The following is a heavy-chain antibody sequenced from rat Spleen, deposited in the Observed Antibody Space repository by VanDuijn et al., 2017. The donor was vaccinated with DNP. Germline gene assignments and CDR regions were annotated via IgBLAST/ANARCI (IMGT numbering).Heavy chain of an antibody. CDR3: ARSDYYSGDDAMDA. J-gene: IGHJ4*01. D-gene: IGHD1-1*01. Sequence: EVQLVESGGGLVQPGRSIKLSCATSGFTFSNYYMAWVRQAPAKGLEWVASITTGGGYTYYRDSVKGRFTISRDNAKSTLYLQMNSLRSEDTATYYCARSDYYSGDDAMDAWGQGTSVTVSS. CDR1: GFTFSNYY. CDR2: ITTGGGYT. V-gene: IGHV5-25*01.